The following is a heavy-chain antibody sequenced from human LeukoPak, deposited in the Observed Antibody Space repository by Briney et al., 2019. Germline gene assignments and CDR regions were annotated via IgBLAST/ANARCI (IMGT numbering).Heavy chain of an antibody. J-gene: IGHJ6*03. Sequence: SETLSLTCTVSGYSISSGYYWGWIRQPPGKGLEWIGSIYHSGSTYYNPSLKSRVTISVDTSKNQFSLKLSSVIAADTAVYYCGRTTEGYCSSASCFGFSYSYYMDVWGKGTTVTISS. CDR2: IYHSGST. V-gene: IGHV4-38-2*02. D-gene: IGHD2-2*01. CDR3: GRTTEGYCSSASCFGFSYSYYMDV. CDR1: GYSISSGYY.